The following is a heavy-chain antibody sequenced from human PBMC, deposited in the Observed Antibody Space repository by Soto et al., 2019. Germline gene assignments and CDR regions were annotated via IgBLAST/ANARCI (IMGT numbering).Heavy chain of an antibody. J-gene: IGHJ6*02. V-gene: IGHV1-46*01. D-gene: IGHD6-13*01. CDR3: ARDGYSITTSGYYYYGMDV. Sequence: ASVKVSCKASGYTFTSYYMQWVRQAPGQGLEWMGIINPSGGSTSYAQKFQGRVTMTRDTSTSTVYMELSSLRSEDTAVYYCARDGYSITTSGYYYYGMDVWGQGTTVTVSS. CDR1: GYTFTSYY. CDR2: INPSGGST.